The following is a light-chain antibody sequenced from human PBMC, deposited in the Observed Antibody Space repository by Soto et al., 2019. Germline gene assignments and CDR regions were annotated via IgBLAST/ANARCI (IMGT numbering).Light chain of an antibody. CDR2: NTS. V-gene: IGLV7-46*01. Sequence: QTVVTQEPSLTVSPGGTVTLTCGSSTGAVTSSHYPYWFQQRPGQAPRTLIYNTSNKHSWTPAGFSGPLLGGKAALTLSGAQPEDEADYYCLLFYSGPRVFGGGTKLTVL. CDR1: TGAVTSSHY. J-gene: IGLJ2*01. CDR3: LLFYSGPRV.